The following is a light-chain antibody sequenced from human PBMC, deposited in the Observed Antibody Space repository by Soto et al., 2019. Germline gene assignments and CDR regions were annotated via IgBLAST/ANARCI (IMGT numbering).Light chain of an antibody. CDR3: AAWDVSLNVVV. CDR1: NSNIGTNP. J-gene: IGLJ3*02. Sequence: QSVLTQPPSASGTPGQRVTISCSGSNSNIGTNPLNWYQQIPGTAPRLLIYTNNQRPSGVPDRFSGSQSGSSASLAISGLQSEDEADYYCAAWDVSLNVVVFGGGTKLTVL. CDR2: TNN. V-gene: IGLV1-44*01.